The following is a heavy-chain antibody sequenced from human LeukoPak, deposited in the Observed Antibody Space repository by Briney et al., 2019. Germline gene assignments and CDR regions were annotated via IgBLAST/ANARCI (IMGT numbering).Heavy chain of an antibody. CDR2: INHSGST. CDR3: ARGFRGYCSGGSCYTRPYYYMDV. V-gene: IGHV4-34*01. CDR1: GGSISSYY. J-gene: IGHJ6*03. Sequence: SETLSLTCTVSGGSISSYYWSWIRQPPGKGLEWIGEINHSGSTNYNPSLKSRVTISVDTSKNQFSLTLSSVTAADRSLYYCARGFRGYCSGGSCYTRPYYYMDVWGKGTTVTVSS. D-gene: IGHD2-15*01.